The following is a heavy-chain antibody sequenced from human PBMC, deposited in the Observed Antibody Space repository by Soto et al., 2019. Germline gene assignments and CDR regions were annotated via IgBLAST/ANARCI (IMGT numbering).Heavy chain of an antibody. J-gene: IGHJ3*02. CDR2: ISSSSSYI. CDR3: ARDPYSSGWSAFDI. Sequence: PGGSLRLSCAASGFTFSSYSMNWVRQAPGKGLEWVSSISSSSSYIYYADSVKGRFTISRDNAKNSLYLQMNSLRAEDTVVYYCARDPYSSGWSAFDIWGQGTMVTVSS. V-gene: IGHV3-21*01. CDR1: GFTFSSYS. D-gene: IGHD6-19*01.